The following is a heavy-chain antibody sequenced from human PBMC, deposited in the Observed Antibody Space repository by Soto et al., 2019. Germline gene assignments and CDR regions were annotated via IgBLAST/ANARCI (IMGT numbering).Heavy chain of an antibody. J-gene: IGHJ4*02. CDR1: GYRFTSYW. Sequence: EVQLVQSGAEVKKPGASLRISCKGSGYRFTSYWISWVRQMPGKGLEWMGRIDPSDSSTNYSPSFQGHVTISADKSISTAYLQWSSLKASDTAMYYCARMSAYGDSPGYWGQGTLVTVSS. CDR2: IDPSDSST. D-gene: IGHD4-17*01. CDR3: ARMSAYGDSPGY. V-gene: IGHV5-10-1*01.